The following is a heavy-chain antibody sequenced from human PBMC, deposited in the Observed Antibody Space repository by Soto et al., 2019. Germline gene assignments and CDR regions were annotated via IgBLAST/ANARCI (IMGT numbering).Heavy chain of an antibody. CDR2: ISNDGSNK. CDR1: GFTFSSYG. J-gene: IGHJ4*02. V-gene: IGHV3-30*18. D-gene: IGHD6-19*01. Sequence: QVQLVESGGGVVQPGRSLRLSCAASGFTFSSYGMHWVRQAPGKGLEWVTVISNDGSNKYYADSVKGRFTISRDNSKNTLYLQLNSLRAEDTAVYYCAKDLGGLVYIFDHWGQGTLVTVSS. CDR3: AKDLGGLVYIFDH.